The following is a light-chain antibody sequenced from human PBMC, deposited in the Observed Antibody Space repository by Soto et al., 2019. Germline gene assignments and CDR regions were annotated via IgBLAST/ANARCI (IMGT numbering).Light chain of an antibody. V-gene: IGKV1-5*01. Sequence: DIQMTQSPSTLSASVGDRVTITCRASQSISNWLAWYQQKPGKAPKLLIYDASSLESGVPSRFSGSGSGTDFTLTISSLQPDDVATYYCQLYTSYSPWTFGQGTKVEIK. CDR2: DAS. CDR3: QLYTSYSPWT. CDR1: QSISNW. J-gene: IGKJ1*01.